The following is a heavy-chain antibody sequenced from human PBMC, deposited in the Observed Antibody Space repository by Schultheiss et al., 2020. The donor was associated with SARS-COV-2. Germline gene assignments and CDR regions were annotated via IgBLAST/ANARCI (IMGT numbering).Heavy chain of an antibody. V-gene: IGHV3-33*08. J-gene: IGHJ5*02. CDR1: GFTFSSYA. CDR3: ARELVTGPKSRFDP. CDR2: IWDDGANK. Sequence: GESLKISCAASGFTFSSYAMHWVRQAPGKGLEWVAVIWDDGANKYYADSVKGRFTISRDVAKNSLYLQMDSLRADDTAIYYCARELVTGPKSRFDPWGQGTLVTVSS. D-gene: IGHD1/OR15-1a*01.